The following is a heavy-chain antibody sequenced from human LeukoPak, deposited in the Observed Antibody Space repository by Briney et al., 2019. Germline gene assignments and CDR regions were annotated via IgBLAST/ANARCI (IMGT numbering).Heavy chain of an antibody. CDR3: ARDISTGGRWLQFYYYYGMDV. CDR2: ISSSSSTI. D-gene: IGHD5-24*01. V-gene: IGHV3-48*02. CDR1: GFTFSSYS. J-gene: IGHJ6*02. Sequence: GGSLRLSCAASGFTFSSYSMNWVRQAPGKGLEWVSYISSSSSTIYYADSVKGRFTISRDNAKNSLYLQMNSLRDEDTAVYYCARDISTGGRWLQFYYYYGMDVWGQGTTVTVSS.